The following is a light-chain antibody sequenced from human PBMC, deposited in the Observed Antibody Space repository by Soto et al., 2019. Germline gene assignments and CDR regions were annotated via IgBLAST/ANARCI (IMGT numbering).Light chain of an antibody. V-gene: IGKV4-1*01. Sequence: DIVMTQSPDSLAVSLGERATINCKSSQSVLYSSNNKKYLAWYQQTPGQPPKLLIYWASTRESGVPDRFSGSGSGTDFTLTISSLQAEDVAVYYCQQYYSSPWTFGQGTKVEIK. J-gene: IGKJ1*01. CDR3: QQYYSSPWT. CDR1: QSVLYSSNNKKY. CDR2: WAS.